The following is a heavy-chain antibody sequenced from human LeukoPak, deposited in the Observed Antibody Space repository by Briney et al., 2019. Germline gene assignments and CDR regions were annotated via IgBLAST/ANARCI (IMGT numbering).Heavy chain of an antibody. CDR1: GFTFSSYG. V-gene: IGHV3-30*02. D-gene: IGHD3-22*01. CDR2: IRYDGSNK. J-gene: IGHJ4*02. CDR3: ARGRLTYDSSGLFPYYFDY. Sequence: GGSLRLSCAASGFTFSSYGMHWVRQAPGKGLEWVAFIRYDGSNKYYADSVKGRFTISRDNSKNTLYLQMNSLRAEDTAVYYCARGRLTYDSSGLFPYYFDYWGQGTLVTVSS.